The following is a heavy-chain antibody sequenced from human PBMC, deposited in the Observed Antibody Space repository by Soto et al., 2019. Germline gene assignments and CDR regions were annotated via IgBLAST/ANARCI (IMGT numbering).Heavy chain of an antibody. D-gene: IGHD2-2*03. CDR1: GYTFTNYD. Sequence: QVQLVQSGAEVKKPGASVKVSCKASGYTFTNYDLNWVRQAAGQGLEWMGGMNPNSGNTDYERELQGRLTLTRNTSISTAYMELSSLTSEDTAVYYCAVGYCSSTSWHDGYYSYCMDVWGKGTTVTVSS. J-gene: IGHJ6*03. CDR3: AVGYCSSTSWHDGYYSYCMDV. V-gene: IGHV1-8*01. CDR2: MNPNSGNT.